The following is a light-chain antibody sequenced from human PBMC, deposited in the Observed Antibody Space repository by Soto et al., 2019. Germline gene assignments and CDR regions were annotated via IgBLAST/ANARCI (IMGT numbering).Light chain of an antibody. Sequence: QSVLTQPPLASGTPGQRVTISCSGSSSNIGSNTVNWYQQLPGTAPKLLIYSNNQRPSGVRDRFSGSKSGTSASLAISGLQSEDEADYYCAAWDDSLNGVVFGGGTKLT. CDR2: SNN. J-gene: IGLJ2*01. CDR1: SSNIGSNT. V-gene: IGLV1-44*01. CDR3: AAWDDSLNGVV.